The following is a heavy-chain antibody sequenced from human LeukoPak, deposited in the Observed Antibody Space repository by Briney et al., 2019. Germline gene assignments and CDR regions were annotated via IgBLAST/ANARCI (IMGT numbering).Heavy chain of an antibody. CDR3: ARYRSVGATYDAFDI. Sequence: GASVKVSRKASGYTFTSYGITWVRQAPGQGLEWMGWISVCNGNTNYAQKLQGRVTMTTDTSTSTAYMELRSLRSDDTAVYYCARYRSVGATYDAFDIWAQGTMVTVSS. J-gene: IGHJ3*02. D-gene: IGHD1-26*01. CDR1: GYTFTSYG. V-gene: IGHV1-18*01. CDR2: ISVCNGNT.